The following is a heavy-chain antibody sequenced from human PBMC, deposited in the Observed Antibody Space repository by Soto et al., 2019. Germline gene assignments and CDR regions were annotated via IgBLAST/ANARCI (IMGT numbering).Heavy chain of an antibody. CDR1: GGSISSGGYY. J-gene: IGHJ3*02. D-gene: IGHD2-15*01. CDR3: ARGGIVVVVAARDAFDI. Sequence: QVQLQESGPGLVKPSQTLSLTCTVSGGSISSGGYYWSWIRQHPGKGLEWIGYIYYSGSTYYNPSLKRRVTISVDTSKNQFSLKLSSVTAADTAVYYCARGGIVVVVAARDAFDIWGQGTMVTVSS. V-gene: IGHV4-31*03. CDR2: IYYSGST.